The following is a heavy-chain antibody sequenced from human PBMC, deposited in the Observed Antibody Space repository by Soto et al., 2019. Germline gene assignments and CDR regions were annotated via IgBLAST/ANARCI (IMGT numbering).Heavy chain of an antibody. CDR1: GGTFSSYA. CDR3: ARSLNSSPGYYDFWSGLYYYGMDV. CDR2: IIPIFGTA. Sequence: SVKVSCQASGGTFSSYAISWVRQAPGQGLEWMGGIIPIFGTANYAQKFQGRVTITADKSTSTAYMELSSLRSEDTAVYYCARSLNSSPGYYDFWSGLYYYGMDVWGQGTTVTVSS. D-gene: IGHD3-3*01. V-gene: IGHV1-69*06. J-gene: IGHJ6*02.